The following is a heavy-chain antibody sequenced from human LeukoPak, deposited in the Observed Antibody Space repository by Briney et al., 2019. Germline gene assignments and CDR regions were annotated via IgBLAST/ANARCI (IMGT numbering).Heavy chain of an antibody. V-gene: IGHV4-30-2*01. CDR2: IYHSGST. CDR3: ARETQGYGSGNWFDP. CDR1: GGSISSGGYS. Sequence: PSQTLSLTCAVSGGSISSGGYSWSWIRQPPGKGLEWIGYIYHSGSTYYNPSLKSRVTISVDRSKNQFSLKLSSVTAADTAVYYCARETQGYGSGNWFDPWGQGTLVTVSS. D-gene: IGHD3-10*01. J-gene: IGHJ5*02.